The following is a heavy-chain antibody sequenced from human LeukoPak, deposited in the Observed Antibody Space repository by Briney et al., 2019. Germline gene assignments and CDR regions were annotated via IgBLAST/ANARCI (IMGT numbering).Heavy chain of an antibody. CDR1: GFTFSSYW. Sequence: PGGSLRLSCAASGFTFSSYWMHWVRQAPGKGLVWVSRINSDGSSTSYADSVKGRSTISRDNAKTSVYLQMTSLQAEDTAVYYCARDLAVGSYFDLWGQGTLVTVSS. D-gene: IGHD3-10*01. CDR2: INSDGSST. J-gene: IGHJ4*02. V-gene: IGHV3-74*01. CDR3: ARDLAVGSYFDL.